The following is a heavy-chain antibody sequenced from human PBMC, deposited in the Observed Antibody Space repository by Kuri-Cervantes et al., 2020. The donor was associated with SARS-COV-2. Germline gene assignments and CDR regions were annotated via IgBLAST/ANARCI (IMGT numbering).Heavy chain of an antibody. CDR2: IYPGDSDT. Sequence: GESLKISCKGSGYSFTSYWIGWVRQMPGKGLEWMGIIYPGDSDTRYSPSFQGQVTISADKSISTAYLQWSSLKASDTAMYYSARQKFHYYDSSGYQGATDYWGQGTLVTVSS. J-gene: IGHJ4*02. CDR1: GYSFTSYW. V-gene: IGHV5-51*01. CDR3: ARQKFHYYDSSGYQGATDY. D-gene: IGHD3-22*01.